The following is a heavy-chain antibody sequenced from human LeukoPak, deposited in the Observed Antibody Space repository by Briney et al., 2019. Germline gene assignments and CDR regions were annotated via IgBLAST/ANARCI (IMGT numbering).Heavy chain of an antibody. CDR3: SRENGTFSPFGY. CDR2: VSLSGLT. CDR1: GGSITSTNW. D-gene: IGHD1-26*01. V-gene: IGHV4-4*02. Sequence: PSGTLSLTCGLSGGSITSTNWRSWVRPPPGQGLEGIGEVSLSGLTNYNPSLSSRVIMALDTSKNHLSLHLTSVTAADTAVYYCSRENGTFSPFGYWGQGYLVTVLS. J-gene: IGHJ4*02.